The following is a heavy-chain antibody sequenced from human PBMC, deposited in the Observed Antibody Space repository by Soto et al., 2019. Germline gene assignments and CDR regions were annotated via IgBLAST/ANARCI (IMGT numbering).Heavy chain of an antibody. J-gene: IGHJ4*02. CDR1: GFTFSSYE. D-gene: IGHD6-19*01. V-gene: IGHV3-48*03. CDR2: ISSSGSTI. CDR3: ASHFIAVAGTDY. Sequence: PGWSLRLSCAASGFTFSSYEMNWVRQAPGKGLEWVSYISSSGSTIYYADSVKGRFTISRDNAKNSLYLQMNSLRAEDTAVYYCASHFIAVAGTDYWGQGTLVTVSS.